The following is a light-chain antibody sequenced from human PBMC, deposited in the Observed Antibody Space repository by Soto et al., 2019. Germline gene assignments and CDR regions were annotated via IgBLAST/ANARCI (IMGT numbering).Light chain of an antibody. J-gene: IGLJ1*01. CDR3: QSFDSGLTIYV. CDR2: GNF. CDR1: RSNYD. V-gene: IGLV1-40*01. Sequence: QSVLTQPPSVSGAPGQRVSISCTGGRSNYDVHWYQHLPGAAPKLLIHGNFIRPSGVPARFSGSRSGTSASLTIAGLQPEDEADYFCQSFDSGLTIYVFGSGTKLTVL.